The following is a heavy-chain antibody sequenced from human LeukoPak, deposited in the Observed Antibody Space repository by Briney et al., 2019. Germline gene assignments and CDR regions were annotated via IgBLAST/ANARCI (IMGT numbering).Heavy chain of an antibody. CDR3: ARVRYYGSAPPYYYYYYGMDV. Sequence: ASVKVSCKASGYTFTGYDINWVRQATGQGLEWMGWMNPNSGNTGYAQKFQGRVTMTRNTSISTAYMELSSLRSEDTAVYYCARVRYYGSAPPYYYYYYGMDVWGQGTTVTVSS. D-gene: IGHD3-10*01. V-gene: IGHV1-8*01. J-gene: IGHJ6*02. CDR2: MNPNSGNT. CDR1: GYTFTGYD.